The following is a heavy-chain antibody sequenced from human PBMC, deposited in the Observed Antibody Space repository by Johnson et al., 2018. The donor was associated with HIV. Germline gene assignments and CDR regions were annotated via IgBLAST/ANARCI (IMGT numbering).Heavy chain of an antibody. CDR2: IYSGGST. CDR3: AKDQWSSSWTNDAFDI. V-gene: IGHV3-23*03. Sequence: VQLVESGGGLVQPGGSLRLSCAASGFTFSSYAMSWVRQAPGKGLEWVSVIYSGGSTYYADAVKGRLTISRDNSKNTLYLQMNSLRAEDTAVYYCAKDQWSSSWTNDAFDIWGQGTMVTVSS. CDR1: GFTFSSYA. J-gene: IGHJ3*02. D-gene: IGHD6-13*01.